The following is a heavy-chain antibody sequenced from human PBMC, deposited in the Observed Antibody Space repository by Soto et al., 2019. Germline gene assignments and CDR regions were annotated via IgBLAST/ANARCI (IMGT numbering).Heavy chain of an antibody. V-gene: IGHV3-30-3*01. CDR2: ISYDGSNK. CDR1: GFTFSNYA. Sequence: QVQLVDSGGGMVQPGRSLRLSSAASGFTFSNYAMHWVRQAPGKGLEWVAVISYDGSNKYYADSVKGRFTISRDNSKNTLYLQMNSLRAEDTAVYYCARDDYGMDVWGQGTTVTVSS. J-gene: IGHJ6*02. CDR3: ARDDYGMDV.